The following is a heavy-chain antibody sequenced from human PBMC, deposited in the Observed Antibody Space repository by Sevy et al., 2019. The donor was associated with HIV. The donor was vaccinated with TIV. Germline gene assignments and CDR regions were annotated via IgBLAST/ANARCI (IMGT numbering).Heavy chain of an antibody. D-gene: IGHD3-22*01. CDR1: GHTLNRLG. Sequence: ASVKVSCKVYGHTLNRLGMHWVRQAPGKGLEWMGSFDPEDGETSQAQKFQGRVTMTDDTSTDTAYMELSSLRSEDTAVYYCAATKDYYENSGSPFDYWGQGTLVNVSS. J-gene: IGHJ4*02. V-gene: IGHV1-24*01. CDR2: FDPEDGET. CDR3: AATKDYYENSGSPFDY.